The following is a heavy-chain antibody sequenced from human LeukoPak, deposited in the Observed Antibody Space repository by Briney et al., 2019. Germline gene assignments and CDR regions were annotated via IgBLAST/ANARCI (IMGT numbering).Heavy chain of an antibody. J-gene: IGHJ4*02. Sequence: GGSLRLSCAVFGVTVSSNYMSWVRQAPGKGLEWVAVISYDGSNKYYADSVKGRFTISRDNSKNTLYLQMNSLRAEDTAVHYCAREREDNIAVFLFDYWGQGTLVTVSS. CDR3: AREREDNIAVFLFDY. D-gene: IGHD6-19*01. CDR1: GVTVSSNY. CDR2: ISYDGSNK. V-gene: IGHV3-30-3*01.